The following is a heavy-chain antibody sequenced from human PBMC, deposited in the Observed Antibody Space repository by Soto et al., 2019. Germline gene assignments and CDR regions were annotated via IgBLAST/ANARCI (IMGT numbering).Heavy chain of an antibody. Sequence: SLRLSCAASGFSFSNYWMHWVRQAPGKGLVWVSRINSDGSSTNYADSVKGRFTVSRDNAKNTLYLQMNSLRVEDTAVYYCARDLGRLSPPDLDWLDPWGQGTQVTVSS. D-gene: IGHD2-21*01. CDR2: INSDGSST. CDR3: ARDLGRLSPPDLDWLDP. CDR1: GFSFSNYW. V-gene: IGHV3-74*01. J-gene: IGHJ5*02.